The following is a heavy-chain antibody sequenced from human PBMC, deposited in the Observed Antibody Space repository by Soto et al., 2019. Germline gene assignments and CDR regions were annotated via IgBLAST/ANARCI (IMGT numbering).Heavy chain of an antibody. CDR2: ILYDGSDK. J-gene: IGHJ6*02. CDR3: AKWGEVSHNPGGNYYYGMDV. D-gene: IGHD3-16*01. V-gene: IGHV3-30*18. CDR1: GFTFGNYG. Sequence: QVQLVESGGGVVQPGTSLRLSCAASGFTFGNYGMHWVHQPPGKGLEWMSSILYDGSDKYYADSVKGRFTISRDGSKNTLYLQMDNLGPEDTAVYYCAKWGEVSHNPGGNYYYGMDVWGQGTTVTVSS.